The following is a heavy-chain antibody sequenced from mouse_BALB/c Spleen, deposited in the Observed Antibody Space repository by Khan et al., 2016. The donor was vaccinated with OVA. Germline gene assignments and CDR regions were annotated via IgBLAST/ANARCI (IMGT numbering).Heavy chain of an antibody. V-gene: IGHV9-3-1*01. J-gene: IGHJ4*01. CDR2: IYTYTGEP. Sequence: QIQLVQSGPDLKKPGETVKISCKASGYTFTNYGINWVKQAPGKGLKWMGWIYTYTGEPTYADDFKGRFAFSLETSASTDYLQINNLKHEETATYFCASVVLSAMDYWGPGTSDTVSS. CDR3: ASVVLSAMDY. CDR1: GYTFTNYG. D-gene: IGHD1-1*02.